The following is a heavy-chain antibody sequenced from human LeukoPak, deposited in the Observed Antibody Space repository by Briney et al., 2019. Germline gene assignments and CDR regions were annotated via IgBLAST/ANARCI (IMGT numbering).Heavy chain of an antibody. CDR2: IIPVLGTP. Sequence: GSSVKVSCKASGGTFSSYAISWVRQAPGQGLEWMGRIIPVLGTPHYAHNFQGRVTITADRSMSTGYMELSSLRSDDTAVYYCASVEMASQLDYWGQGTLVTVSS. CDR3: ASVEMASQLDY. D-gene: IGHD5-24*01. J-gene: IGHJ4*02. V-gene: IGHV1-69*04. CDR1: GGTFSSYA.